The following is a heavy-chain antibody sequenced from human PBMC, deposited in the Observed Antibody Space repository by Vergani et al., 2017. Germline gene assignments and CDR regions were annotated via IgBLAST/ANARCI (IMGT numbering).Heavy chain of an antibody. V-gene: IGHV4-61*02. Sequence: QVQLQESGPGLVKPSQTLSLTCTVSGGSINSHNYYWSWIRQPAGKGLEWIGEINHSGSTNYNPSLKSRVTISVDTSKNQFSLKLSSVTAADTAVYYCARAPFFTMVRGIGRNYFDYWGQGTLVTVSS. J-gene: IGHJ4*02. CDR1: GGSINSHNYY. CDR2: INHSGST. CDR3: ARAPFFTMVRGIGRNYFDY. D-gene: IGHD3-10*01.